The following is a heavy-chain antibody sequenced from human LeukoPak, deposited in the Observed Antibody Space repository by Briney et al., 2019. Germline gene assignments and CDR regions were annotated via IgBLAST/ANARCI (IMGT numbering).Heavy chain of an antibody. Sequence: GESLKISCKGSGYSFTSYWIGWVRQMPGKGLEWMGIIYPGDSDTRYSPSFQGQVTISADKSISTAYLQWRSLKAPDTAMYYCARSAYCSSSPYYMEVWGKGTTVTVSS. CDR1: GYSFTSYW. V-gene: IGHV5-51*01. D-gene: IGHD6-6*01. J-gene: IGHJ6*03. CDR3: ARSAYCSSSPYYMEV. CDR2: IYPGDSDT.